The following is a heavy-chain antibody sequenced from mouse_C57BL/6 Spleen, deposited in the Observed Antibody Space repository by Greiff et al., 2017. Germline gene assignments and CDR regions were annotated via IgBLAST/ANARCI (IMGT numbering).Heavy chain of an antibody. CDR1: GYTFTDYY. V-gene: IGHV1-26*01. CDR3: EDGYYGY. D-gene: IGHD2-3*01. CDR2: INPNNGGT. J-gene: IGHJ2*01. Sequence: EVQLQQSGPELVKPGASVKISCKASGYTFTDYYMNWVKQSHGKSLEWIGDINPNNGGTSYNQKFKGKATLTVDKSSSTAYMELRSLTSEDSAVYYCEDGYYGYWGQGTTLTVSS.